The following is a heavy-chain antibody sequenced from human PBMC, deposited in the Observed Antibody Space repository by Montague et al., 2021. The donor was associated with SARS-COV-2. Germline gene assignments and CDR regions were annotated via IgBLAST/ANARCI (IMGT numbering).Heavy chain of an antibody. Sequence: SETLSLTCTVSGVSISSRSFYWAWIRQPPVKGLEWIGTIYYNGRTAYNPSLKIRVTMAVATAKNQFSLKLNSVSAADTAVFYCPRLAADDEEGVGGRVVIISAAEFDYWGQGTLVTVSS. J-gene: IGHJ4*02. V-gene: IGHV4-39*01. CDR2: IYYNGRT. CDR3: PRLAADDEEGVGGRVVIISAAEFDY. CDR1: GVSISSRSFY. D-gene: IGHD3-10*01.